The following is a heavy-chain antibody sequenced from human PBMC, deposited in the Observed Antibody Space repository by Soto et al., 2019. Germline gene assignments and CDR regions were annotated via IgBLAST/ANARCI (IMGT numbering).Heavy chain of an antibody. V-gene: IGHV4-59*01. Sequence: QVQLQESGPGLVKPSETLSLTCSISGGSISDYQWNWIRQPPGKGLEWNGYSYYSGTTNYNPALKSRLTISLDTSTRQFSLRLRSVTAADTAVYYCARMMGLGEISPYVDYWGQGALVTVSS. D-gene: IGHD3-16*01. CDR2: SYYSGTT. CDR3: ARMMGLGEISPYVDY. J-gene: IGHJ4*02. CDR1: GGSISDYQ.